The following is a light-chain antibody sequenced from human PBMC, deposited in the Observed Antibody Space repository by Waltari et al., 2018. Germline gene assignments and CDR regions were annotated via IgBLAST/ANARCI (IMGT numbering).Light chain of an antibody. J-gene: IGKJ4*01. Sequence: DIVMTQSADSLAVSLGERATINCKSSQSVLYRSNNKNYLAWYQQKPGQPPKLLIYWASTRESGVPDRFTGSGSGTDFTLTISSLQAEDVAVYYCQQYYSIPLTFGGGTTVEIK. CDR2: WAS. V-gene: IGKV4-1*01. CDR1: QSVLYRSNNKNY. CDR3: QQYYSIPLT.